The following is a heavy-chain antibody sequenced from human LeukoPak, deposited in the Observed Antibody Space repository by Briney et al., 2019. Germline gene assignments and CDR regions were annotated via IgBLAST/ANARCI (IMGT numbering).Heavy chain of an antibody. CDR1: GFTFSSYA. V-gene: IGHV3-30*01. J-gene: IGHJ4*02. D-gene: IGHD2-2*01. CDR3: ARARIVVVPAASDY. CDR2: ISYDGSNK. Sequence: GGSLRLSCAASGFTFSSYAMHWVRQAPGKGLEWVAVISYDGSNKYYADSVKGRFTISRDNSKNTLYLQMNSLRAEDTAVYYCARARIVVVPAASDYWGQGTLATVSS.